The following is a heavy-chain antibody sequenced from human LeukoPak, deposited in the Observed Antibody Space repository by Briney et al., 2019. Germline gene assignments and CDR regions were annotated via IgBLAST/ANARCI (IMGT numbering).Heavy chain of an antibody. Sequence: SETLSLTCTVSGGSISSYYWNWIRQPPGKGLEWIGYIYYSGCTNYNPSLKSRVTISVDTSKNQFSLKLSSVTAADTAVYYCAREVWSGYYVSYYFDYWGQGTLVTVSS. V-gene: IGHV4-59*01. CDR1: GGSISSYY. J-gene: IGHJ4*02. D-gene: IGHD3-3*01. CDR2: IYYSGCT. CDR3: AREVWSGYYVSYYFDY.